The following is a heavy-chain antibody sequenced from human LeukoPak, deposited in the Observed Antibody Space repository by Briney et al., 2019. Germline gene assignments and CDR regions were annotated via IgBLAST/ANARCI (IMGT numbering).Heavy chain of an antibody. V-gene: IGHV3-23*01. Sequence: GGSLRLSCAASGFTFSSYAMSWVRQAPGKGLEWVSAISGSGGSTYYADSVKGRFTISRDNSKNTLYLQMNSLRAEDTAVYYCAKDRRGNYGSGALDYWGQGTLVTVSS. CDR3: AKDRRGNYGSGALDY. CDR2: ISGSGGST. D-gene: IGHD3-10*01. J-gene: IGHJ4*02. CDR1: GFTFSSYA.